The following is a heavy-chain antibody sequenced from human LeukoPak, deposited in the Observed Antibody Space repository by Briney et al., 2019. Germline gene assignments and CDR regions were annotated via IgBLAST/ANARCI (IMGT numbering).Heavy chain of an antibody. CDR2: IWYDGSNK. CDR3: AREGRCGGDCYYDY. CDR1: GYTFSSSG. V-gene: IGHV3-33*01. Sequence: GGSLRLSYAASGYTFSSSGMQWVRQAPGKGLEWVAVIWYDGSNKYYADSVKGRFTISRDNSKNTLYLQMNSLRAEDTAVYYCAREGRCGGDCYYDYWGQGTLVTVSS. J-gene: IGHJ4*02. D-gene: IGHD2-21*02.